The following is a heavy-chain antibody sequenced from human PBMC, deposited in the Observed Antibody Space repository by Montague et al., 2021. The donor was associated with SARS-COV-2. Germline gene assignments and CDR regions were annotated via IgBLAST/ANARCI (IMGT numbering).Heavy chain of an antibody. Sequence: SLRLSCAASGFTFDDYGMSWVRQAPGKGLEWVSGINWNGGSTGYADSVKGRFTISRDNAKDSLYLQMNSLRAEDTAVYYCARDSFVVVPAASNYYYYYGMDVWGQGTTVTVSS. CDR2: INWNGGST. J-gene: IGHJ6*02. V-gene: IGHV3-20*04. CDR3: ARDSFVVVPAASNYYYYYGMDV. D-gene: IGHD2-2*01. CDR1: GFTFDDYG.